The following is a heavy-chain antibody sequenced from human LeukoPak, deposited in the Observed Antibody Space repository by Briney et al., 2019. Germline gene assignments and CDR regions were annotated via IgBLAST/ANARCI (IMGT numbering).Heavy chain of an antibody. CDR1: GGSFSGYY. CDR3: ARGMTFDY. CDR2: INHSGST. J-gene: IGHJ4*02. Sequence: PSETLSLTCAVYGGSFSGYYWSWIRQPPGKGLEWIGEINHSGSTNYNPSLKSRVTISVDTSKNQFSLKLSSVTAADTAVYHCARGMTFDYWGQGTLVTVSS. V-gene: IGHV4-34*01.